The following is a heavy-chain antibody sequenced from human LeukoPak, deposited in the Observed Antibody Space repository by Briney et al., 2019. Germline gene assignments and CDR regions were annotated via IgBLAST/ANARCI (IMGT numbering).Heavy chain of an antibody. CDR2: ISAYNGNT. Sequence: ASVKVSCKASGYTVTSYGISWVRQAPGQGLEWMGWISAYNGNTNYAQKLQGRVTMTTDTSTSTAYMELRSLRSDDTAVYYCARDRRQVGATTPDWFDPWGQGTLVTVSS. V-gene: IGHV1-18*01. CDR1: GYTVTSYG. J-gene: IGHJ5*02. CDR3: ARDRRQVGATTPDWFDP. D-gene: IGHD1-26*01.